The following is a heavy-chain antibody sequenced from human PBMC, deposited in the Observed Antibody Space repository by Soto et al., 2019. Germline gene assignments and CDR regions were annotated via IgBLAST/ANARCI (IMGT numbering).Heavy chain of an antibody. V-gene: IGHV1-69*01. CDR1: GVPFISYA. CDR2: IIPIFGTA. J-gene: IGHJ6*02. Sequence: SVKGPCNASGVPFISYAVSWVRQAPGQGLEWMGGIIPIFGTANYAQKFQGRVTITADESTSTAYMELSSLRSEDTAVYYCAREPRLGQRLDRDYYYGMDVWGQGTTVTVYS. CDR3: AREPRLGQRLDRDYYYGMDV. D-gene: IGHD6-25*01.